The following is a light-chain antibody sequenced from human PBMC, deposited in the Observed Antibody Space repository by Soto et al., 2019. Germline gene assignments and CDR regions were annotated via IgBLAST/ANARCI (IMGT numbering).Light chain of an antibody. J-gene: IGKJ3*01. CDR1: QSVSSRY. Sequence: ELVLTQSPGTLSLSPGERATLSCRASQSVSSRYFAWYQQKPGQAPRLLIYGASSRATGIPDRFSGSGSGTDFTLTSSRLEPEDCAVYYWQQYGSSLFTFGPGTKGEIK. V-gene: IGKV3-20*01. CDR3: QQYGSSLFT. CDR2: GAS.